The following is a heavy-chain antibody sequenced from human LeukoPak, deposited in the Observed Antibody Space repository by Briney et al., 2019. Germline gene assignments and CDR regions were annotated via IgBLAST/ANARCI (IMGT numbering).Heavy chain of an antibody. D-gene: IGHD3-22*01. J-gene: IGHJ4*02. Sequence: SETLSLTCTVSGGSISSYYWSWIRQPPGKELEWLGYIFYNGSTNYRTSLKSRVTISVDTSQNQCSLKLTSVTAADTAVYYCARARYYYENSVYPAVRFDFWGQGILVTVS. V-gene: IGHV4-59*01. CDR3: ARARYYYENSVYPAVRFDF. CDR1: GGSISSYY. CDR2: IFYNGST.